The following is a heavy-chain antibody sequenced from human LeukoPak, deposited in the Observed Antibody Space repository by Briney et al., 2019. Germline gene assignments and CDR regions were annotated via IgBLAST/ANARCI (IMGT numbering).Heavy chain of an antibody. CDR2: MSPSVSS. CDR3: ARGRRDVNMILVVMAGVSYYLDV. Sequence: SETLSLTCAVDGGSFSDYYWTWIRQTPGKGLEWIGEMSPSVSSNYNPSLKSRVTISVDTSKNQFSLKLRSVTAADTAVYYCARGRRDVNMILVVMAGVSYYLDVWSKGTTVTVS. J-gene: IGHJ6*03. CDR1: GGSFSDYY. V-gene: IGHV4-34*01. D-gene: IGHD3-22*01.